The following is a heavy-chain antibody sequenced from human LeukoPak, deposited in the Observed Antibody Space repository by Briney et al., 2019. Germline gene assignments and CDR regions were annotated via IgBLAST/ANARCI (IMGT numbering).Heavy chain of an antibody. D-gene: IGHD3/OR15-3a*01. CDR2: IYYSGST. J-gene: IGHJ6*02. CDR1: GGSISSYY. V-gene: IGHV4-59*01. CDR3: ARAPIMIFDYGMDV. Sequence: SETLSLTCTVSGGSISSYYWSWIRQPPGKGLEWIGYIYYSGSTNYNPSLKSRVTISVDTSKNQFSLKLSSVTAADTAVYYCARAPIMIFDYGMDVWGQGTTVTVSS.